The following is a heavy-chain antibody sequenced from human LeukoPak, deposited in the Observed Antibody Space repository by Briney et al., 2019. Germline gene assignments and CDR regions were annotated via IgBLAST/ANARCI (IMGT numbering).Heavy chain of an antibody. CDR2: IIPIFGTA. D-gene: IGHD2-15*01. Sequence: AASVKVSCKASGGTFSSYAISWVRQAPGRGLEWMGGIIPIFGTANYAQKFQGRVTITADKSTSTAHMELSSLRSEDTAVYYCARDSRRGAAGVYYSDYWGQGTLVTVSS. J-gene: IGHJ4*02. V-gene: IGHV1-69*06. CDR1: GGTFSSYA. CDR3: ARDSRRGAAGVYYSDY.